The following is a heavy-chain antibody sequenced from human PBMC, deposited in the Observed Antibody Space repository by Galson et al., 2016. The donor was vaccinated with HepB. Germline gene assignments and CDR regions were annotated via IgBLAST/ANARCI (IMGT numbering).Heavy chain of an antibody. D-gene: IGHD1-1*01. CDR3: ASNSLYNDDAFDI. CDR2: IHYRGNT. Sequence: TLSLTCAVSGDSVSSGSYSWGWIRQPPGKGLEWIGNIHYRGNTNYDPSLTSRVTISMDTSRNHLPLKLTSVPAADTAVYYCASNSLYNDDAFDIWGQGTMVAVSS. J-gene: IGHJ3*02. V-gene: IGHV4-39*02. CDR1: GDSVSSGSYS.